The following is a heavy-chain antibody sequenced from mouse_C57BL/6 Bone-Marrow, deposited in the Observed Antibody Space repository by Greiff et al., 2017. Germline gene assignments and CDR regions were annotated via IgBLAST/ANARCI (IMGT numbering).Heavy chain of an antibody. CDR1: GYTFTSYW. Sequence: VQLQQPGAELVTPGASVKMSCKASGYTFTSYWITWVKQRPGQGLEWIGDIYPTSGRTNYNEKFRSKAILTVDTSSNTAYMQLSSLTSEDSAVFYCARSGPLGRSFDYWGQGTTLTVSS. CDR3: ARSGPLGRSFDY. J-gene: IGHJ2*01. D-gene: IGHD4-1*01. V-gene: IGHV1-55*01. CDR2: IYPTSGRT.